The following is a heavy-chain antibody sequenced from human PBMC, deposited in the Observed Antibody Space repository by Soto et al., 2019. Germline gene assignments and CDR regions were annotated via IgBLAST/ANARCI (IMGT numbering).Heavy chain of an antibody. D-gene: IGHD2-2*01. Sequence: GGSLRLSCAASGFTFSSYAMHWVRQAPGKGLEWVAVISYDGSNKYYADSVKGQFTISRDNSKNTLYLQMNSLRAEDTAVYYCARDISARYCSSTSCRIQYYYYYYGMDVWGQGTTVTVSS. CDR2: ISYDGSNK. CDR3: ARDISARYCSSTSCRIQYYYYYYGMDV. V-gene: IGHV3-30-3*01. CDR1: GFTFSSYA. J-gene: IGHJ6*02.